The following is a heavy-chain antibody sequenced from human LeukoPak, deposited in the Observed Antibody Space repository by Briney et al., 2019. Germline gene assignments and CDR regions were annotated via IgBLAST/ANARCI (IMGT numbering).Heavy chain of an antibody. V-gene: IGHV3-9*01. D-gene: IGHD2-2*02. CDR2: ISWNSGSI. J-gene: IGHJ4*02. CDR1: GFTFDDYA. CDR3: ARYLTYPAFFDY. Sequence: GGSLRLSCAASGFTFDDYAMHWVRQAPGKGLEWVSGISWNSGSIGYADSVKGRFTISRDDSKNSLYLQMNSLKTEDTAVYYCARYLTYPAFFDYWGQGTLVTVSS.